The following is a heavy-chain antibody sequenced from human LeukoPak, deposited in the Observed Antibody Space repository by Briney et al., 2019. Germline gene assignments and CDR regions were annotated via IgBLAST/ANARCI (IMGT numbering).Heavy chain of an antibody. D-gene: IGHD3-3*01. CDR2: IYHSGST. CDR3: ARGTRVANYDFWGY. Sequence: SQTLSLSCTVSGGSISSGGYYWSWIRQPPGKGLEWIGYIYHSGSTYYNPSLKSRVTISVDRSKNQFSLKLSSVTAADTAVYYCARGTRVANYDFWGYWGQGTLVTVSS. CDR1: GGSISSGGYY. V-gene: IGHV4-30-2*01. J-gene: IGHJ4*02.